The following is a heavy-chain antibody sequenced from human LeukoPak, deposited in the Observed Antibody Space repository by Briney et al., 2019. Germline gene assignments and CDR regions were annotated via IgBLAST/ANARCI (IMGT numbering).Heavy chain of an antibody. J-gene: IGHJ1*01. D-gene: IGHD2/OR15-2a*01. CDR2: INTDGGST. V-gene: IGHV3-74*01. CDR1: GGSFSGYY. Sequence: ETLSLTCAVYGGSFSGYYWSWVRQAPGKGLEWVSRINTDGGSTSYADSVKGRFTISRDNAKNSLYLQMNSLRAEDTAVYYCARESPTNSQHWGQGTLVTVSS. CDR3: ARESPTNSQH.